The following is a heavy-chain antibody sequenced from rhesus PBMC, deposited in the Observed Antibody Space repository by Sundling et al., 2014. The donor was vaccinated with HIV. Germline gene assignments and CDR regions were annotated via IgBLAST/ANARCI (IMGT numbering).Heavy chain of an antibody. V-gene: IGHV4-160*01. CDR2: IYGSGGST. CDR1: GGSISSGYYY. J-gene: IGHJ4*01. Sequence: QVQLQESGPGLVKPSETLSLTCAVSGGSISSGYYYWSWIRQPPGKGLEWIGRIYGSGGSTDYNPSLKSRVTISIDTSKNQFSLKLSSVTAADTAVYYCARNRGGGFDYWGQGVLVTVSS. CDR3: ARNRGGGFDY. D-gene: IGHD7-45*01.